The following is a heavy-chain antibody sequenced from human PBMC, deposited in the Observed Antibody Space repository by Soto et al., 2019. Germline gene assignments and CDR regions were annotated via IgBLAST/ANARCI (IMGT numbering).Heavy chain of an antibody. CDR2: IYPSGTT. D-gene: IGHD5-12*01. CDR1: GGSISGHS. CDR3: VRGRSYSVYDF. V-gene: IGHV4-4*07. Sequence: PSETLSLTCTVSGGSISGHSWIWIRQPAGRGLEWIGHIYPSGTTSYNPSLRSRVTMSLDTSKNQIFLNLTSVTAAGTAVFYCVRGRSYSVYDFWGPGTLVTVSS. J-gene: IGHJ4*02.